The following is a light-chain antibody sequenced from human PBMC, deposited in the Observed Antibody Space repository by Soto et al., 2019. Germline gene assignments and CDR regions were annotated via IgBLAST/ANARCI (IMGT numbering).Light chain of an antibody. CDR2: EVG. Sequence: QSALTQPASVSGSPGQSITISCTGTSSDVGAYNYVSWYQQHPGKAPKLMIFEVGNRPSGVSHRFSGSKSGNTASLTISGLQAEDEADYYCTSYTATSTYVFGTGTKLTVL. V-gene: IGLV2-14*01. J-gene: IGLJ1*01. CDR3: TSYTATSTYV. CDR1: SSDVGAYNY.